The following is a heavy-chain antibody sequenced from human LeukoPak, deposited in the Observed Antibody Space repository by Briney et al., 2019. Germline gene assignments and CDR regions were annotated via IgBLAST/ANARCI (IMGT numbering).Heavy chain of an antibody. D-gene: IGHD2-2*01. Sequence: SETLSLTCTVSGGSISSNHYYWGWVRQPPGKGLEWIGSIFYSGSTYFNPFLESRGTISVDTSKNQFSLKLNSMSAADTAVYYCATIYCSSTSCPFDYWGQGTLVTVSS. V-gene: IGHV4-39*07. CDR1: GGSISSNHYY. J-gene: IGHJ4*02. CDR3: ATIYCSSTSCPFDY. CDR2: IFYSGST.